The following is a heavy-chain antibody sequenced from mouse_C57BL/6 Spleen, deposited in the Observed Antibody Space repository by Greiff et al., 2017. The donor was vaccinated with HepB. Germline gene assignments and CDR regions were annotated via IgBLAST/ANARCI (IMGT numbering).Heavy chain of an antibody. CDR2: IYPGSGNT. J-gene: IGHJ1*03. Sequence: VHVKQSGAELVRPGASVKLSCKASGYTFTDYYINWVKQRPGQGLEWIARIYPGSGNTYYNEKFKGKATLTAEKSSSTAYMQLSSLTSEDSAVYFCARWCGNYEDWYFDVWGTGTTVTVSS. V-gene: IGHV1-76*01. CDR1: GYTFTDYY. CDR3: ARWCGNYEDWYFDV. D-gene: IGHD2-1*01.